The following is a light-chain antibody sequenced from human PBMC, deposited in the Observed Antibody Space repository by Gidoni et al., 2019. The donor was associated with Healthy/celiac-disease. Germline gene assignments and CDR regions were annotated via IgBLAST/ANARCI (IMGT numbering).Light chain of an antibody. CDR1: SSDVGSYNL. V-gene: IGLV2-23*01. J-gene: IGLJ2*01. CDR2: EGS. Sequence: QSALTQPASVSWSPGQSITISCTGTSSDVGSYNLVSWYQQHPGKAPKLMIYEGSKRPSGVSNRFSGSKSGNTASLTISGLQAEDEADYYCCSYAGSSTLVFGGGTKLTVL. CDR3: CSYAGSSTLV.